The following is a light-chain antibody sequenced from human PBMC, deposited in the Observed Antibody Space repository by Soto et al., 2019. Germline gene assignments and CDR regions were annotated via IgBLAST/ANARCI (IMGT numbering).Light chain of an antibody. CDR1: SSDVGNYKY. J-gene: IGLJ1*01. CDR3: FSYTSSGTYV. V-gene: IGLV2-14*01. CDR2: EVS. Sequence: QSALPQPASVSGSPGQSITISCTGTSSDVGNYKYVSWYQQHPGNAPKLMIYEVSNRPSGFSNRFSGSKSGNTASLTMSGLQAEDENDYYCFSYTSSGTYVFGTGTKVTVL.